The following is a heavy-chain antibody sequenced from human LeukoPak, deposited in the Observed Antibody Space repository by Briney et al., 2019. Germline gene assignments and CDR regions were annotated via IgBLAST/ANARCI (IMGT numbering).Heavy chain of an antibody. CDR2: ISRNGGST. CDR3: ARVDSGSACAS. D-gene: IGHD6-19*01. Sequence: GGSLRRSCAASGFTLSSYSNHWVRQAPGKGLQFVSAISRNGGSTYYANSLKGRFTISRDISKNTLYLQMGSLRPEDMAVYYCARVDSGSACASWGQGILVTVSS. CDR1: GFTLSSYS. V-gene: IGHV3-64*01. J-gene: IGHJ1*01.